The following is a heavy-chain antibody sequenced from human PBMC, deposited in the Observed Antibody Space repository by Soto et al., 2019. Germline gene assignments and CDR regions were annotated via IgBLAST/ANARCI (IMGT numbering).Heavy chain of an antibody. D-gene: IGHD5-12*01. CDR1: GGTFITYA. Sequence: QVQLVQSGAEVKKPGSSVRVSCKASGGTFITYAISWVRQAPGQGLEWMGGIIPIFGTANYAQKFQARVTITADESTSTAYMELSSLRSEDTAVYYCARTSEVATTKTFHYWGQGTLVTVSS. V-gene: IGHV1-69*01. CDR2: IIPIFGTA. J-gene: IGHJ4*02. CDR3: ARTSEVATTKTFHY.